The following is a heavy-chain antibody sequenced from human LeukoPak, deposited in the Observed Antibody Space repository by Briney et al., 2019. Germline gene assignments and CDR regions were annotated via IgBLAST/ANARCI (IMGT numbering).Heavy chain of an antibody. CDR1: GGSISSGGYY. Sequence: SQTLSLTCTVSGGSISSGGYYWSWIRQHPGKGLEWIGYIYYSGSTYYNPSLKSRVTISVDTSKNQFSLKLSSVTAADTAMYYCARERYYYDSSGPPEGAFDIWGQGTMVTVSS. CDR2: IYYSGST. D-gene: IGHD3-22*01. V-gene: IGHV4-31*03. J-gene: IGHJ3*02. CDR3: ARERYYYDSSGPPEGAFDI.